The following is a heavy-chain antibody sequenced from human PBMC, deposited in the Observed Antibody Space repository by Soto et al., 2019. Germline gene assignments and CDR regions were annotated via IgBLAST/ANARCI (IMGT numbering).Heavy chain of an antibody. Sequence: EVQLVESGGGLVQPGRSLRLSCTGSGFSSGDYAMSWVRQAPGKGLEWVGFIRSKAYGGTTEYAASVKGRFTISRDDSKNIAYLQMDSLKTEDTAVYYCTRRKECFVRFYYYAMDVWGQGTTVTVSS. V-gene: IGHV3-49*04. CDR1: GFSSGDYA. CDR3: TRRKECFVRFYYYAMDV. D-gene: IGHD3-3*01. J-gene: IGHJ6*02. CDR2: IRSKAYGGTT.